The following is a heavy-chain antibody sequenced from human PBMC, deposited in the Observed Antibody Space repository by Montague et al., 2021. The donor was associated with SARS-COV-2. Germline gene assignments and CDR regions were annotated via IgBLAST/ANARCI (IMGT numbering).Heavy chain of an antibody. CDR2: IYHSGSA. D-gene: IGHD1-26*01. CDR1: GGSISSTSYY. Sequence: SETLSLTCTVSGGSISSTSYYWGWVRQPPGKGLEWIGSIYHSGSAYFXXXLKSRVTISIDTSKNQFSLNVNPVTAADTAVYYCARVPDSGTYGSGDYWGQGTLVTVSS. J-gene: IGHJ4*02. CDR3: ARVPDSGTYGSGDY. V-gene: IGHV4-39*07.